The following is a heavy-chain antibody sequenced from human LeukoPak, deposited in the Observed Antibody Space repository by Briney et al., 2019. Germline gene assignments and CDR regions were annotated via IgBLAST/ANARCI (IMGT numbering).Heavy chain of an antibody. J-gene: IGHJ4*02. V-gene: IGHV3-7*01. Sequence: GGSLRPSCTASGFTFSDYWMSWVRQAPGKGLEWVANVKQAGSEKNYVDSVKGRLTISRDNAKNSLYLQMNSLRAEDTAVYYCARVGLGSSFFDYWGQGTLVTVSS. CDR3: ARVGLGSSFFDY. D-gene: IGHD1-26*01. CDR2: VKQAGSEK. CDR1: GFTFSDYW.